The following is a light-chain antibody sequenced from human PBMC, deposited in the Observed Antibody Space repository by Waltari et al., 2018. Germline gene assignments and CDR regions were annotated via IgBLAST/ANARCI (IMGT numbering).Light chain of an antibody. CDR3: HQYNNWPPWT. Sequence: ETVMTQSPATLFVSPWERATLSCRASQSVSRNLAWYQQKPGQAPRLLIYDASTRATGIPARFSGSGSGTEFTLTISSLQSEDFAIYHCHQYNNWPPWTFGQGTKVEIK. CDR2: DAS. J-gene: IGKJ1*01. V-gene: IGKV3-15*01. CDR1: QSVSRN.